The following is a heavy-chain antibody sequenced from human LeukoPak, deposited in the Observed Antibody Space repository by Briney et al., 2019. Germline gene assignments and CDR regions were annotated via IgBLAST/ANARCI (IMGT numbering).Heavy chain of an antibody. Sequence: GGSLRLSCAASGFTFSSYAMSWVRQAPGKGLEWVSAISGSGGSTYYADSVKGRFTISRDNSKNTLYLQMNSLRAGDAAVYYCAKAPVTTCSGAYCYPFDHWSQGTLVTVSS. CDR2: ISGSGGST. D-gene: IGHD2-15*01. CDR3: AKAPVTTCSGAYCYPFDH. J-gene: IGHJ4*02. CDR1: GFTFSSYA. V-gene: IGHV3-23*01.